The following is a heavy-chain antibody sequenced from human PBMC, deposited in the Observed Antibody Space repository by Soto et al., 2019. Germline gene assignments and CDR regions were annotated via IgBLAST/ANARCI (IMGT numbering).Heavy chain of an antibody. J-gene: IGHJ3*02. CDR3: AGTPITIFGVVPSAFDAFDI. CDR1: GFTVSSNY. Sequence: LRLSCAASGFTVSSNYMSWVRQAPGKGLEWVSVIYSGGSTYYADSVKGRFTISRDNSKNTLYLQMNSLRAEDTAVYYCAGTPITIFGVVPSAFDAFDIWGQGTMVTVSS. CDR2: IYSGGST. V-gene: IGHV3-66*01. D-gene: IGHD3-3*01.